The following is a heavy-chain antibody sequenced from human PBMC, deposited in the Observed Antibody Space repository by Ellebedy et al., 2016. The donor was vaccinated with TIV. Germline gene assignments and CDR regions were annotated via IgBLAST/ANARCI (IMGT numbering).Heavy chain of an antibody. J-gene: IGHJ1*01. Sequence: GGSLRLSCAASGFTFHDYAMHWVRQRPEKGLEWVSLISWDGSSTYYADSVKGRFTISRDNSKNSLYVQMNSLRTEDTALYYCARDADTYGLGAVGYWGQGTLVTVSS. CDR1: GFTFHDYA. CDR3: ARDADTYGLGAVGY. D-gene: IGHD5-18*01. V-gene: IGHV3-43*01. CDR2: ISWDGSST.